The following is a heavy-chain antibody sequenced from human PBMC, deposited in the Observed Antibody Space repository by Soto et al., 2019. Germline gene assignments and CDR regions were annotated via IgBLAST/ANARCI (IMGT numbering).Heavy chain of an antibody. CDR2: IRSKANSYAT. CDR1: GFTFSGSA. CDR3: TRHRTYYYGSGTNEAWFDP. J-gene: IGHJ5*02. V-gene: IGHV3-73*01. D-gene: IGHD3-10*01. Sequence: GGSLRLSCAASGFTFSGSAMHWVRQASGKGLEWVGRIRSKANSYATAYAASVKGRFTISRDDSKNTAYLQMNSLKTEDTAVYYCTRHRTYYYGSGTNEAWFDPWGQGTLVTVSS.